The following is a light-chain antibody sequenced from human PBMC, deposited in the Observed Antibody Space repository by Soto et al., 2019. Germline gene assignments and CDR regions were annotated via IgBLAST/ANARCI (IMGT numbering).Light chain of an antibody. CDR3: CSYGFNFAV. Sequence: QSALTQPRSVSGSPGQSVTISCTGASSDVGGHYFVSWYQHHPGKAPKLIIYDGTQRPSGVPDRFSGSESGNTASLTISGLQGEDEADYHACSYGFNFAVFGGGPKLTVL. CDR1: SSDVGGHYF. J-gene: IGLJ2*01. V-gene: IGLV2-11*01. CDR2: DGT.